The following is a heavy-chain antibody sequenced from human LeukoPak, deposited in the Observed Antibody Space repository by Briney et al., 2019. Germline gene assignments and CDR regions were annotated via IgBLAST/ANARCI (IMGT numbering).Heavy chain of an antibody. V-gene: IGHV3-21*01. J-gene: IGHJ4*02. Sequence: GGSLRLSCAASGFTFSSYSMNWVRQAPGKGLEWVSSISSSSSYIYYAGSVKGRFTISRDNAKNSLYLQMNSLRAEDTAVYYCARDEYSGYVHFDYWGQGTLVTVSS. CDR1: GFTFSSYS. CDR3: ARDEYSGYVHFDY. D-gene: IGHD5-12*01. CDR2: ISSSSSYI.